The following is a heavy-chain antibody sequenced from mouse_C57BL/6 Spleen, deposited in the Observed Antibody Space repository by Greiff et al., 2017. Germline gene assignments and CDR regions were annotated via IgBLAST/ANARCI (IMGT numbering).Heavy chain of an antibody. J-gene: IGHJ2*01. CDR3: ASPERNGLYYFGY. Sequence: QVQLQQSGAELMKPGASVKLSCKATGYTFTGYWIEWVKQRPGHGLEWIGELLPGSGSTNYNEKFKGKATFTADTSSNTAYMQLRSLTTKDSAIYYCASPERNGLYYFGYWGQGTTLTVSS. CDR2: LLPGSGST. V-gene: IGHV1-9*01. CDR1: GYTFTGYW.